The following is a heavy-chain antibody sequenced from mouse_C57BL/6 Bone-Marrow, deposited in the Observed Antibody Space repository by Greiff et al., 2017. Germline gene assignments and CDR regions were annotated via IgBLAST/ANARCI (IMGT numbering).Heavy chain of an antibody. J-gene: IGHJ4*01. CDR3: AILLRNPYCYAMDY. D-gene: IGHD1-1*01. V-gene: IGHV1-61*01. CDR2: IYPSDSET. CDR1: GYTFTSYW. Sequence: QVQLQQPGAELVRPGSSVKLSCKASGYTFTSYWMDWVKQRPGQGLEWIGNIYPSDSETHYNQKFKDKATLTVDKSSSTAYMQLSSLTSEDSAVYYCAILLRNPYCYAMDYWGQGTSVTVSS.